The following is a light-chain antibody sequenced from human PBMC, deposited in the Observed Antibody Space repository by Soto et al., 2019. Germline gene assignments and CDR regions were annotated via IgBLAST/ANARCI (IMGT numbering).Light chain of an antibody. CDR2: EVS. CDR3: SSYTSSSTRV. CDR1: SSDVGAYDY. V-gene: IGLV2-14*03. J-gene: IGLJ1*01. Sequence: QSALTHPASVSGSPGQSITISCTGTSSDVGAYDYVSWYQQHPDKAPKLMIYEVSNRPSGVSNRFSGSKSVNTATLSISGLQAEDEADYYCSSYTSSSTRVFGTGNKDT.